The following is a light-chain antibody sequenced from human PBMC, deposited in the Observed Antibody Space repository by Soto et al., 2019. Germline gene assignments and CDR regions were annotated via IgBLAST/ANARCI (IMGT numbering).Light chain of an antibody. CDR1: QSIATS. CDR2: DAS. J-gene: IGKJ5*01. V-gene: IGKV3-11*01. Sequence: EIVLTQSPATLSLSPGERATLSFRASQSIATSFAWYQQKPGQAPRLLIYDASNRAIDVPARFSGSGSGTDFTLTISSLEPEDFAFYYCQQRSNWPPAITFGQGTRLEI. CDR3: QQRSNWPPAIT.